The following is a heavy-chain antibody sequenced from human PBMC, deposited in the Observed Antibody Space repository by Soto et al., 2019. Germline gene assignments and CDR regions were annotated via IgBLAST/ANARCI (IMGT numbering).Heavy chain of an antibody. CDR1: GFTFSSYG. CDR2: ISGSGAYI. J-gene: IGHJ4*02. Sequence: PGGSLRLSCAASGFTFSSYGMSWVRQAPGKGLEWVSTISGSGAYIYYADSVKGRFTISRDNSKNTLYLQMNSLRAEDTAVYYCAKLYSNYVRGSDYWGQGTLVTVSS. V-gene: IGHV3-23*01. D-gene: IGHD4-4*01. CDR3: AKLYSNYVRGSDY.